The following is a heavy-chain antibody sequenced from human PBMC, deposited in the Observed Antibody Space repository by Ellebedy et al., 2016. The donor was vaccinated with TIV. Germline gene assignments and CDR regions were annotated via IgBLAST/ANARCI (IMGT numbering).Heavy chain of an antibody. V-gene: IGHV3-33*01. CDR2: IWFDGSKT. D-gene: IGHD2-15*01. J-gene: IGHJ4*02. Sequence: PGGSLRLSCVGSGFRFRSYGIHWVRQVPGKGLEWVAVIWFDGSKTYYADSVKGRFTISRDNAQNTLFLQMNSLRVEDTAVYYCSRGWSTPDSWGQGTLVIVSS. CDR1: GFRFRSYG. CDR3: SRGWSTPDS.